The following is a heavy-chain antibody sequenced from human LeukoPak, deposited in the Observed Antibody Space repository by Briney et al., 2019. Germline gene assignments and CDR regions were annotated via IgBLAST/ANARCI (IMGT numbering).Heavy chain of an antibody. J-gene: IGHJ4*02. CDR2: VYTSGST. CDR3: AGRDY. CDR1: GGSISSYY. Sequence: SETLSLTCTFPGGSISSYYWSWIRQPAGKGLEWIGRVYTSGSTNYNPSFRSRVTMSVDTSKNQLSLKLSSVTAADTAVYYCAGRDYWGRGTLVTVSS. V-gene: IGHV4-4*07. D-gene: IGHD1-26*01.